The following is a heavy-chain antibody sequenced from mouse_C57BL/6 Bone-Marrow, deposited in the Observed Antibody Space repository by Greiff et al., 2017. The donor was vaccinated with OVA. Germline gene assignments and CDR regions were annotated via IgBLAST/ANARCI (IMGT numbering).Heavy chain of an antibody. V-gene: IGHV5-12*01. D-gene: IGHD1-1*01. CDR2: ISNGGGST. J-gene: IGHJ2*01. Sequence: EVMLVESGGGLVQPGGSLKLSCAASGFTFSDYYMYWVRQTPEKRLEWVAYISNGGGSTYYPDTVKGRFTISRDNAKNTLYLQMSRLKSEDTAMYYCARHYYYGSSHYFDYWGQGTTLTVSS. CDR1: GFTFSDYY. CDR3: ARHYYYGSSHYFDY.